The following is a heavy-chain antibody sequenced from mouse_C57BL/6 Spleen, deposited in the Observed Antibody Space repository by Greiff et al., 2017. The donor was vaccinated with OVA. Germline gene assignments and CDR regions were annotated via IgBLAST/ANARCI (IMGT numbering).Heavy chain of an antibody. CDR1: GYSITSGYD. V-gene: IGHV3-1*01. CDR3: AREGYDYDEAWFAY. Sequence: EVKLQESGPGMVKPSQSLSLTCTVTGYSITSGYDWHWIRHFPGNKLEWMGYISYSGSTNYNPSLKSRISITHDTSKNHFFLKLNSVTTEDTATYYCAREGYDYDEAWFAYWGQGTLVTVSA. J-gene: IGHJ3*01. D-gene: IGHD2-4*01. CDR2: ISYSGST.